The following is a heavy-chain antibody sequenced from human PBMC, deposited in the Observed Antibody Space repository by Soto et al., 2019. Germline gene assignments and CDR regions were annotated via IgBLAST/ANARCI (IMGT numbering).Heavy chain of an antibody. D-gene: IGHD3-22*01. CDR2: IIPISETT. J-gene: IGHJ6*02. V-gene: IGHV1-69*06. CDR1: GGTFSSLD. Sequence: GASVKVSCKASGGTFSSLDINWVRQAPGQGLEWMGGIIPISETTNYAQIFQGRVSIVADKSTSTAYMELSRLRSEDTAVYYCARALLSHSSDSGGYDYYFHDMDVWGQGTPVTVSS. CDR3: ARALLSHSSDSGGYDYYFHDMDV.